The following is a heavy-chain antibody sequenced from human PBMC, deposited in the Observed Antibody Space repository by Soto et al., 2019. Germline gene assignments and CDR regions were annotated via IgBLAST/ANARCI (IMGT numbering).Heavy chain of an antibody. J-gene: IGHJ6*02. D-gene: IGHD3-3*01. V-gene: IGHV3-74*01. CDR1: GFTFSIYW. CDR2: INGDGSIT. Sequence: PGGSLRLSCAASGFTFSIYWMHWVRQAPGEGLVWVSRINGDGSITTYADSVKGRFSISRDNAKNSLYLQMNSLRAEDTAVYYCTRDPYVLRFLEWLPPGGEYAMDVWGQGTTVTVSS. CDR3: TRDPYVLRFLEWLPPGGEYAMDV.